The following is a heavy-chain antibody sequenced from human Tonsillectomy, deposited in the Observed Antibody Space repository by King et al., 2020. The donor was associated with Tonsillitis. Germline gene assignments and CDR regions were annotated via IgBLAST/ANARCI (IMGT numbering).Heavy chain of an antibody. CDR3: ARDRVVVITIFPDAFDI. CDR2: ISSSSSTI. D-gene: IGHD3-22*01. J-gene: IGHJ3*02. Sequence: VQLVESGGGLVQPGGSLSLSCAASGFTFSSYSMNWVRQAPGKGLEWVSYISSSSSTIYYADSVKGRFTISRDNAKNSLYLQMNSLRAEDTAVYYCARDRVVVITIFPDAFDIWGQGTMVTVSS. V-gene: IGHV3-48*01. CDR1: GFTFSSYS.